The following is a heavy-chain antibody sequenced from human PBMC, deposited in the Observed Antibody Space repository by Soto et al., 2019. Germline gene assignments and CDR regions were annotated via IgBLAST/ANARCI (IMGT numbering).Heavy chain of an antibody. CDR2: IQSVDSNA. CDR1: GYSFRSSS. Sequence: GEALKISWNGSGYSFRSSSIGLVLQIPGKGLEWIVNIQSVDSNARYSPSFQGQVTISVDKSISTTYLEWSSLKATDTAFYYSETWRSSHWFDYWGQGTLVTVYS. D-gene: IGHD2-2*01. V-gene: IGHV5-51*01. CDR3: ETWRSSHWFDY. J-gene: IGHJ4*02.